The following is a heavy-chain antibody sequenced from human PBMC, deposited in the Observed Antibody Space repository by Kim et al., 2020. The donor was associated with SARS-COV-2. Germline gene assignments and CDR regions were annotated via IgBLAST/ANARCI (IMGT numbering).Heavy chain of an antibody. CDR3: VGERGTYFGY. CDR2: ISPRSKTI. J-gene: IGHJ4*02. CDR1: GFNFSNYG. D-gene: IGHD1-1*01. Sequence: GGSLRLSCAASGFNFSNYGMSWVRQAPGRGLEWVSYISPRSKTIYQTDSMKGRFIISRDNAKNSLYLKMSTLRDEDTATYYCVGERGTYFGYWGQGTLVSVSS. V-gene: IGHV3-48*02.